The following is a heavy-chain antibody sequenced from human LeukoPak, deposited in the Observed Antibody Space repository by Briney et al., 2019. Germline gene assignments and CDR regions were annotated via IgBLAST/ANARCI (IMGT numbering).Heavy chain of an antibody. Sequence: KPGGSLRLSCAASGFTFSDYYMSWTRQAPGKGLEWVSYITSSGSTIYYADSMKGRLTISRDNAKHSLFLQLDSLRAEDTAVYYCARIGRPAAFDIWGQGTLVIVSS. CDR2: ITSSGSTI. CDR1: GFTFSDYY. V-gene: IGHV3-11*01. J-gene: IGHJ3*02. CDR3: ARIGRPAAFDI. D-gene: IGHD6-6*01.